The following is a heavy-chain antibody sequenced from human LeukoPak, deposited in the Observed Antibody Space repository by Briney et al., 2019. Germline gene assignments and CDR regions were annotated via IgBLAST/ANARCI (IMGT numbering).Heavy chain of an antibody. Sequence: ASVKVSCKASGYTFTSYAMNWVRQAPGQGLEWMGWVNPNSGGTNYAQKFQGRVTMTRDTSISTAYMELSRLRSDDTAVYYCARVSVTIFGVVTYYFDYWGQGTLVTVSS. CDR2: VNPNSGGT. V-gene: IGHV1-2*02. CDR3: ARVSVTIFGVVTYYFDY. CDR1: GYTFTSYA. D-gene: IGHD3-3*01. J-gene: IGHJ4*02.